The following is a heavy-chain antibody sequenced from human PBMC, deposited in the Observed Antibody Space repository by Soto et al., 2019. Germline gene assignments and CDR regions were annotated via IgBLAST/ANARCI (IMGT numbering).Heavy chain of an antibody. V-gene: IGHV5-51*01. D-gene: IGHD2-15*01. CDR3: ARPPLPGYSIHFNS. CDR1: GYIFIDYW. J-gene: IGHJ4*02. CDR2: VYPRDSDT. Sequence: GESLKISCKASGYIFIDYWIGWVRQMPGKGLEWMGIVYPRDSDTRYSPSFQGQVTISADRSTGTAFLQWRSLKASDTALYYCARPPLPGYSIHFNSWGQRTLVTVSS.